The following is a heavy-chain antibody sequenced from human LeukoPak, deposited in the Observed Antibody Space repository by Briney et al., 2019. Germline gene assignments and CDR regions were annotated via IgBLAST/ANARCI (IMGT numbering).Heavy chain of an antibody. CDR1: GGTFSSYA. CDR3: ARAKGCGYSGRPPRDWFDP. CDR2: IIPIFGTA. Sequence: SVKVSCKTSGGTFSSYAISWVRQAPGQGLEWMGGIIPIFGTADYTQKFQGRVTITADESTSTAYMELSSLRSEDTAVYYCARAKGCGYSGRPPRDWFDPWGQGTLVTVSS. D-gene: IGHD5-12*01. J-gene: IGHJ5*02. V-gene: IGHV1-69*13.